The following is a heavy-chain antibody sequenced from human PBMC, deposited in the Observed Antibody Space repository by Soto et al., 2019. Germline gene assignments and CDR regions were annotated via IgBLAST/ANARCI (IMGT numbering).Heavy chain of an antibody. Sequence: ASVKVSCKASGYTFTSYDINWVRQATGQGLEWMGWMNPNSGNTGYAQKFQGRVTMTRNTSISTAYMELSSLRSEDTAVYYCARRRETRTTVKNGGTFDIWGQGTMVTVSS. CDR2: MNPNSGNT. J-gene: IGHJ3*02. CDR3: ARRRETRTTVKNGGTFDI. V-gene: IGHV1-8*01. D-gene: IGHD4-4*01. CDR1: GYTFTSYD.